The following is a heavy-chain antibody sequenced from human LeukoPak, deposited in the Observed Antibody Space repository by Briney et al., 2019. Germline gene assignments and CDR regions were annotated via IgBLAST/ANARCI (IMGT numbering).Heavy chain of an antibody. CDR3: ARDPEYGALDI. D-gene: IGHD4-17*01. J-gene: IGHJ3*02. CDR1: GYSIASGYL. CDR2: INGDGSQR. V-gene: IGHV3-7*01. Sequence: ETLSLTCTVSGYSIASGYLWGWIRQTPEKGLEWMASINGDGSQRSSVGSMRGRFTISRDNADNSLYLQMNSLRVEDTAVYYCARDPEYGALDIWGQGTTVTVSS.